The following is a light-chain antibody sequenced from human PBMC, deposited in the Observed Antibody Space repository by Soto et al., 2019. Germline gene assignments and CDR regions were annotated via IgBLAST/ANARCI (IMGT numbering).Light chain of an antibody. CDR1: QSVSSN. J-gene: IGKJ1*01. Sequence: IVMTQSPATLSLYLREIATLFCRASQSVSSNLAWYQQRPGQAPRLLIFGAYTRATGIPARFSGSGSGTEFTLTISSLQSEDFAVYYCQQYNNWPWTFGQGTKVDIK. V-gene: IGKV3D-15*01. CDR3: QQYNNWPWT. CDR2: GAY.